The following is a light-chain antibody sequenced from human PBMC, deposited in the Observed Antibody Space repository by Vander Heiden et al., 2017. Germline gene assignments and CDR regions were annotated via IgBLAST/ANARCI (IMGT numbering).Light chain of an antibody. J-gene: IGLJ3*02. CDR1: KLAAQY. CDR2: QDD. CDR3: QAWDSGPGV. V-gene: IGLV3-1*01. Sequence: SYEVTQPPSVSVSPGQTARIAGSGEKLAAQYACWYQQRPGQSPVLVIFQDDKRPSGIPERFSGSSSGNTATLTIAGTQEIDEADYFCQAWDSGPGVFGGGTKLTVL.